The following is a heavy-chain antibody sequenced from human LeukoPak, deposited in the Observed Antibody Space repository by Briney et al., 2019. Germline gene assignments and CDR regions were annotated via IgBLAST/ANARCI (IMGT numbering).Heavy chain of an antibody. J-gene: IGHJ4*02. V-gene: IGHV3-30-3*01. Sequence: HPGGSLRLSCEASGFTFSSYAMHWVRQAPGKGLEWVAVISYDGSNKYYADSVKGRFTISRDNAKNSLYLQMNSLRAEDTALYYCAKDIYYESSGYDYWGQGTLVTVSS. CDR1: GFTFSSYA. D-gene: IGHD3-22*01. CDR3: AKDIYYESSGYDY. CDR2: ISYDGSNK.